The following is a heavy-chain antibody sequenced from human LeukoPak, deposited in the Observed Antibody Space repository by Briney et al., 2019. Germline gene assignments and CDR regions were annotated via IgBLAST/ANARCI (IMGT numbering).Heavy chain of an antibody. CDR3: ARDRKWATIGYYYYYGMDV. D-gene: IGHD1-26*01. V-gene: IGHV4-61*01. CDR1: GGSISSSSYY. J-gene: IGHJ6*02. CDR2: IYYSGST. Sequence: PSETLSLTCTVSGGSISSSSYYWSWIRQPPGKGLEWIGYIYYSGSTNYNPSRKSRVTISVDTSKNQLSLKLSSVTAADTAVYSCARDRKWATIGYYYYYGMDVWGQGTTVTVSS.